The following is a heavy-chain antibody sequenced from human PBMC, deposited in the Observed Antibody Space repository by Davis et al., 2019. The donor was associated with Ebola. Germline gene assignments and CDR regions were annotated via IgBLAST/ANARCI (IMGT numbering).Heavy chain of an antibody. Sequence: GGSLRLSCAASGFTVSSNYMSWVRQAPGKGLEWVSVIYSGGSTYYADSVKGRFTISRDNSKNTLYLQMDSLRVEDTAVYYCARASGVTASTFYFHAMDVWGQGTTVTVSS. D-gene: IGHD2-21*02. V-gene: IGHV3-53*01. J-gene: IGHJ6*02. CDR3: ARASGVTASTFYFHAMDV. CDR1: GFTVSSNY. CDR2: IYSGGST.